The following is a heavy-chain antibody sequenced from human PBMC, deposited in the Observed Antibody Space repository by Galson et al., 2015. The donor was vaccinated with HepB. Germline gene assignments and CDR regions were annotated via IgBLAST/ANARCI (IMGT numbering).Heavy chain of an antibody. J-gene: IGHJ4*02. CDR2: ISAYNGKT. CDR1: GYTFLDYG. Sequence: SVKVSCKASGYTFLDYGISWVRQAPGQGLEWMGWISAYNGKTNYAQKLQGRVTLTTDTSTNTVYMEPRSLRSDDTAVYYCARDTSYGDTSLFYWGQGTLVAVSS. D-gene: IGHD4-17*01. V-gene: IGHV1-18*01. CDR3: ARDTSYGDTSLFY.